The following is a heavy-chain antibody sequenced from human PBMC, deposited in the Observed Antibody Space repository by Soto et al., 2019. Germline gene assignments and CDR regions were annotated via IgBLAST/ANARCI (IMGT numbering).Heavy chain of an antibody. V-gene: IGHV3-74*01. CDR2: IDNAGTDS. CDR3: ARGWFGPDV. CDR1: GFTLSGRS. D-gene: IGHD3-10*01. J-gene: IGHJ6*04. Sequence: EVQLVESGGGLVQPGGSLRLSCAASGFTLSGRSMHWVRQAPGKGLVWVSGIDNAGTDSTYADSVKGRFTSSRDNAKNMLYLQMNSVRVEETAVYYCARGWFGPDVWGKGTRVNVSS.